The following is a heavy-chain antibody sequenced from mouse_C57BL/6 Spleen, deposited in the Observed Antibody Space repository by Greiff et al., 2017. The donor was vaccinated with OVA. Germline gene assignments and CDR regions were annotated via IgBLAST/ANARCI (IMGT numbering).Heavy chain of an antibody. CDR2: IRNKANGYTT. J-gene: IGHJ2*01. CDR3: ARSPLLRVYYFDY. CDR1: GFTFTDYY. Sequence: EVNVVESGGGLVQPGGSLSLSCAASGFTFTDYYMSWVRQPPGKALEWLGFIRNKANGYTTEYSASVKGRFTISSDNSQSILYLQMNALRAEDSATYYGARSPLLRVYYFDYWGQGTTLTVSS. V-gene: IGHV7-3*01.